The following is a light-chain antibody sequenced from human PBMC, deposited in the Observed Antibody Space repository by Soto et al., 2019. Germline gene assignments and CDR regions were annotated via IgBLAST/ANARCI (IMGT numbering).Light chain of an antibody. V-gene: IGKV1-27*01. CDR3: QKYNSAPAT. Sequence: DIQMTQSPSSLSASVGDRVTITCRASEGISNFLAWYQQKPGKVPKVLIYAASTLQSGVPSRFSGSGSGTDFTLTISSLHPEDVATYYCQKYNSAPATFGGGTNVEIK. J-gene: IGKJ4*01. CDR2: AAS. CDR1: EGISNF.